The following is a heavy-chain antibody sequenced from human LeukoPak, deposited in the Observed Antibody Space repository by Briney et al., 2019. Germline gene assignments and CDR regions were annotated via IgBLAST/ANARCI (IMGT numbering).Heavy chain of an antibody. CDR1: GGSISSYYW. V-gene: IGHV2-5*01. CDR3: AHNRWVTGYLFFDY. J-gene: IGHJ4*02. Sequence: TLSLTCTVSGGSISSYYWSWIRQPPGKALEWLALIYWNDDKRYSPSLKSRLTITKDTSKNQVVLTMTNMDPVDTATYYCAHNRWVTGYLFFDYWGQGTLVTVSS. CDR2: IYWNDDK. D-gene: IGHD3-9*01.